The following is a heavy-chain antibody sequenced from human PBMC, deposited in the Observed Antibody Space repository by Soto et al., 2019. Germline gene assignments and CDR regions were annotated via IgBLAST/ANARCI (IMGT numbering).Heavy chain of an antibody. V-gene: IGHV1-18*01. Sequence: GASVKVSCKASGYTFTSYAISWMRQAPGQGLEWMGWISAYNGNTNYAQKLQGRVTITADKSTSTAYMELSSLRSEDTAVYYCASVPSDYYGSGSPTDYWGQGTLVTVSS. CDR3: ASVPSDYYGSGSPTDY. CDR1: GYTFTSYA. J-gene: IGHJ4*02. D-gene: IGHD3-10*01. CDR2: ISAYNGNT.